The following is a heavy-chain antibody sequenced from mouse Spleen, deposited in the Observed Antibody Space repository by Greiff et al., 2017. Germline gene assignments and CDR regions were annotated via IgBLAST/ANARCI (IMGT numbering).Heavy chain of an antibody. D-gene: IGHD4-1*01. CDR2: ILPGSGST. V-gene: IGHV1-9*01. J-gene: IGHJ3*01. CDR1: GYTFSSYW. CDR3: ARMGSGTRFAY. Sequence: QVQLKESGAELMKPGASVKISCKATGYTFSSYWIEWVKQRPGHGLEWIGEILPGSGSTNYNEKFKGKATFTADTSSNTAYMQLSSLTSEDSAVYYCARMGSGTRFAYWGQGTLVTVSA.